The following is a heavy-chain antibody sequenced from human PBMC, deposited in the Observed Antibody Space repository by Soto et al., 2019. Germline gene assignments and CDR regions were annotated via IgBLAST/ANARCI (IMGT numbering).Heavy chain of an antibody. J-gene: IGHJ4*02. Sequence: QVQLVQSGAEVKKPGSSVKVSCTASGGTFSSYAISWVRQAAGQGLELMGDIIPIFGTTNLGQKFRGRVPITADESTSTVYMELNSLRSEDTAVYYCARDNLGSASGWYPFDYWGQGTLVTVS. V-gene: IGHV1-69*12. CDR2: IIPIFGTT. D-gene: IGHD6-19*01. CDR3: ARDNLGSASGWYPFDY. CDR1: GGTFSSYA.